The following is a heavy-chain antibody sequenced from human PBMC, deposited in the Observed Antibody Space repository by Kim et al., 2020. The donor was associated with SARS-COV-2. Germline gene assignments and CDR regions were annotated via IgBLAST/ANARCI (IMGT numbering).Heavy chain of an antibody. J-gene: IGHJ4*02. CDR2: IDQGGSDT. Sequence: GGSLRLSCVASGFTFTNYLMTWVRQAPGRGLEWVALIDQGGSDTFYAHSVRGRFTISRDNAKNSVYLQMHRLKVEDTAVYYCAREPFARPWDFWGQGSLVAVSS. CDR3: AREPFARPWDF. CDR1: GFTFTNYL. V-gene: IGHV3-7*03.